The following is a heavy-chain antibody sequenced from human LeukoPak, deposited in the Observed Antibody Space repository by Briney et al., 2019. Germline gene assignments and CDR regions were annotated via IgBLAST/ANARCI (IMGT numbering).Heavy chain of an antibody. J-gene: IGHJ4*02. CDR3: AKDRGLLKYYGDYTYYFDY. CDR2: IRYDGSNK. D-gene: IGHD4-17*01. CDR1: GFTFSSYG. V-gene: IGHV3-30*02. Sequence: GGSLRRSCAASGFTFSSYGMHWVRQAPGKGLEWVAFIRYDGSNKYYADSVKGRFTISRDNSKNTLYLQMNSLRAEDTAVYYCAKDRGLLKYYGDYTYYFDYWGQGTLVTVSS.